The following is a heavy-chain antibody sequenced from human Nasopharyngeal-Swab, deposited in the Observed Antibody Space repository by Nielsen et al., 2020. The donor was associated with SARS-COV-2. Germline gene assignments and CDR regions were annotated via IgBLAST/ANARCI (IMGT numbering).Heavy chain of an antibody. CDR3: ARDLPYIGWDY. J-gene: IGHJ4*02. V-gene: IGHV1-2*02. Sequence: ASVKVSCKASGYTFTGYYMHWVRQAPGQGLEWMGWIDPNSGGTNYAQKFQGRVTMTRDTSTSTVYMELSSLRSEDTAAYYCARDLPYIGWDYWGQGTLVTVSS. D-gene: IGHD2-15*01. CDR1: GYTFTGYY. CDR2: IDPNSGGT.